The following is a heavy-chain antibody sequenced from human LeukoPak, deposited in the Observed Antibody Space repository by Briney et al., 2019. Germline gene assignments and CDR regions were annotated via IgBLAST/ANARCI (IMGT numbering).Heavy chain of an antibody. CDR1: GYTFTSYD. V-gene: IGHV1-8*01. CDR2: MNSNSSNT. Sequence: ASVKVSCKASGYTFTSYDINGGRRATGQGVEGMGWMNSNSSNTRYAQNYQGRVTMTRNTSISTAYMELSSLRSEDTAVYYCARQSIAAAGPVDYWGQGTLVTVSS. J-gene: IGHJ4*02. D-gene: IGHD6-13*01. CDR3: ARQSIAAAGPVDY.